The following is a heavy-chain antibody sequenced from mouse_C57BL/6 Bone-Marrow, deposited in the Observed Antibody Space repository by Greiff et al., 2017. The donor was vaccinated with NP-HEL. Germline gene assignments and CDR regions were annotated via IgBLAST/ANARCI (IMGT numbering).Heavy chain of an antibody. Sequence: QVQLQQSGAELARPGASVKLSCKASGYTFTSYGISWVKQRTGQGLEWIGEIYPRSGNTYYNEKLKGKATLTADKSSSTAYMELRSLTSEDSAVYFCARGDDYDWYFDVWGTGTTVTVSS. CDR2: IYPRSGNT. CDR3: ARGDDYDWYFDV. CDR1: GYTFTSYG. J-gene: IGHJ1*03. V-gene: IGHV1-81*01. D-gene: IGHD2-4*01.